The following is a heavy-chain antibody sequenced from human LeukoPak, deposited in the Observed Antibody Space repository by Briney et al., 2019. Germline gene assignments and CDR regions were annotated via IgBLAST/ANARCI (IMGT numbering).Heavy chain of an antibody. Sequence: ASVKVSCKASGGTFSSYAISWVRQAPGQGLEWMGRIIPILGIANYAQKFQGRVTITADKSTSTAYMELSSLRSEDTAVYYCARASYDYVWGSYRDHFDYWGQGTLVTVSS. CDR2: IIPILGIA. CDR3: ARASYDYVWGSYRDHFDY. J-gene: IGHJ4*02. V-gene: IGHV1-69*04. CDR1: GGTFSSYA. D-gene: IGHD3-16*02.